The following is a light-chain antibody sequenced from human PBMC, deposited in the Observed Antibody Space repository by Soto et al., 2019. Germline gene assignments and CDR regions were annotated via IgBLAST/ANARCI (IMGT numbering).Light chain of an antibody. CDR2: AAS. Sequence: TQSPGTLSASEGDRVTITCRASQSISSNFNWYQQKPGKVPKPLIYAASTLQSGVPSRFSGSGSGTDFTLTIISLQPQDVATYYCQKYNSAPRTFGQGTKVDI. J-gene: IGKJ1*01. V-gene: IGKV1-27*01. CDR1: QSISSN. CDR3: QKYNSAPRT.